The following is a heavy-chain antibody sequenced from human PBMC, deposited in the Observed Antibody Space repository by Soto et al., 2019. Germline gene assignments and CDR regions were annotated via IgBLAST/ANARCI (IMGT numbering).Heavy chain of an antibody. CDR2: ISADNGNT. J-gene: IGHJ3*02. CDR1: GYTFTSYG. V-gene: IGHV1-18*01. CDR3: GRVQGVFGVVIDAFHI. Sequence: QVQLVQSGAEVKKPGASVKVSCKASGYTFTSYGISWVRQAPGQGLEWMGWISADNGNTNYGQKLQGRVTMTTDSSTSTAYMELRSVRSDDTAVYYCGRVQGVFGVVIDAFHIWGQGTMVTVSS. D-gene: IGHD3-3*01.